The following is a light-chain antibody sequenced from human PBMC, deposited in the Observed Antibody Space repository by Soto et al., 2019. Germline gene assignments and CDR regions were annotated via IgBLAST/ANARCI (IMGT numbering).Light chain of an antibody. J-gene: IGKJ2*01. CDR3: LQDYNYSYT. CDR1: QGIRND. Sequence: AIQMTQSPSSLSASVGDRVTITCRASQGIRNDLGWYQQKPGKAPKLLIYAASSLQSGVPSRFSGSGSGTDFTFIISSLQPEDFATYYCLQDYNYSYTFGQGTKLEIK. CDR2: AAS. V-gene: IGKV1-6*01.